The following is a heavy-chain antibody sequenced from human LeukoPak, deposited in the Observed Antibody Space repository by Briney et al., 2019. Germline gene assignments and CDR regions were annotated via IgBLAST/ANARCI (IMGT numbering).Heavy chain of an antibody. CDR3: ARYDLSKLDD. Sequence: SETLSLTCTVSGISITTFYWAWIRQPPGKGLEWIGYIHHSDLTDYIPSLKNRVTISVDTSKNQFSLRLHSVTSADTAVYFCARYDLSKLDDWGQGTLVTVSS. V-gene: IGHV4-59*01. D-gene: IGHD2-2*01. CDR2: IHHSDLT. CDR1: GISITTFY. J-gene: IGHJ4*02.